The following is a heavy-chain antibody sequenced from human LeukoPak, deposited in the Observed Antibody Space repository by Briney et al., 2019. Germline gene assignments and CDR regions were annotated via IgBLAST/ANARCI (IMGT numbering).Heavy chain of an antibody. CDR3: ARQTFYGPFDY. CDR2: IYYSGST. J-gene: IGHJ4*02. D-gene: IGHD3-10*01. Sequence: SETLSLTCTVSGGSISSYYWSWIRQPPGKGLEWIGYIYYSGSTNYNPSLKSRVTTSVDTSKNQFSLKLSSVTAADTAVYYCARQTFYGPFDYWGQGTLVTVSS. CDR1: GGSISSYY. V-gene: IGHV4-59*08.